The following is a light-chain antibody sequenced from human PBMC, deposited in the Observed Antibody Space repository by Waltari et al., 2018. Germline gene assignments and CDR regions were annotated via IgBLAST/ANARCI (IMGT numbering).Light chain of an antibody. V-gene: IGLV8-61*01. CDR3: LVYMGSGIWV. J-gene: IGLJ3*02. CDR2: QIN. CDR1: SGSVSTTSY. Sequence: QTVVTQEPSLSVSPGGTVTLTCALSSGSVSTTSYVSWYQQTPGQAPRTLVYQINSRSAGVPDRFSGSILGNKAALTITGAQADDESDYYCLVYMGSGIWVFGGGTKLTVL.